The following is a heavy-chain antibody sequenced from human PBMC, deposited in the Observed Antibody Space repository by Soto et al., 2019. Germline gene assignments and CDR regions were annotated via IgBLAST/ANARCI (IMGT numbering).Heavy chain of an antibody. CDR2: ISGSGGST. CDR3: ARRGSGSYYHY. Sequence: EVQLLESGGGLVQPGGSLRLSCAASGFTFSSYAMRWVRQAPVKGLEWVSAISGSGGSTYYADSVKGRFTISRDNSKNTLYLQMNSLRGEDTAVYYCARRGSGSYYHYLGQGTLVTVSS. CDR1: GFTFSSYA. V-gene: IGHV3-23*01. J-gene: IGHJ4*02. D-gene: IGHD1-26*01.